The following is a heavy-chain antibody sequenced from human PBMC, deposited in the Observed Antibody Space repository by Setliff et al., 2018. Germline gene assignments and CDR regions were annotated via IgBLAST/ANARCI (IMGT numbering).Heavy chain of an antibody. CDR3: ARTPRGGNSAFDI. J-gene: IGHJ3*02. Sequence: SETLSLTCAVSGASISSDNWWSWVRQPPGKGLEWIGEIYHTENTNYSPSLKSRVTISIDKFRHQFSLKLTSVTAADTAVYYCARTPRGGNSAFDIWGQGTMVTVSS. CDR1: GASISSDNW. V-gene: IGHV4-4*02. D-gene: IGHD2-21*02. CDR2: IYHTENT.